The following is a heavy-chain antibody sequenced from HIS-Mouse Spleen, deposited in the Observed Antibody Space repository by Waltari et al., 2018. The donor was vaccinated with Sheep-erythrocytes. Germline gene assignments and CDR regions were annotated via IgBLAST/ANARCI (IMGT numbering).Heavy chain of an antibody. V-gene: IGHV3-30*18. CDR1: GFTFSSYG. CDR3: AKVRTVNYWYFDL. CDR2: ISYDGSNK. J-gene: IGHJ2*01. Sequence: VQPGRSLRLSCAASGFTFSSYGMHLVRQAPGKGLEWVAVISYDGSNKSYADSVKGRFTISRDNSKNTLYLQMNSLRAEDTAVYYCAKVRTVNYWYFDLWGRGTLVTVSS. D-gene: IGHD1-1*01.